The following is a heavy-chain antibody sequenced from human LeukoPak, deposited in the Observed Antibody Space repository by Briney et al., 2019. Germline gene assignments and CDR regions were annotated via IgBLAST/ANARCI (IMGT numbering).Heavy chain of an antibody. CDR2: IYYSGST. D-gene: IGHD6-13*01. CDR3: ARRRLAAGYDY. Sequence: SETLSLTCTVSGGSISSYYWSWIRQPPGKGLEWIGYIYYSGSTNYNPSLESRVTISVDTSKNQFSLKLSSVTAADTAVYYCARRRLAAGYDYWGQGTLVTVSS. CDR1: GGSISSYY. V-gene: IGHV4-59*08. J-gene: IGHJ4*02.